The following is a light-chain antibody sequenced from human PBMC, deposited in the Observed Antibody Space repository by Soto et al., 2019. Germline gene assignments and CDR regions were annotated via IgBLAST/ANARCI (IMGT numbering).Light chain of an antibody. CDR2: LAS. CDR3: MPALQTRP. Sequence: DIVMTQSPLSLPVTPGEPASISCRSSQSLLHSSGYYYLDWYLQKPGQSPQLLIYLASNRASGVPDRFSGSGSGTDFTLKISRVEAEDVGVYYCMPALQTRPFGQGTKVGIK. CDR1: QSLLHSSGYYY. V-gene: IGKV2-28*01. J-gene: IGKJ1*01.